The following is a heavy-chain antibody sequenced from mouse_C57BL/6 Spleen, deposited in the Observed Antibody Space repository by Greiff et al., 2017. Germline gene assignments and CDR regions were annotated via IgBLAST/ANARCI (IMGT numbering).Heavy chain of an antibody. CDR2: IYPGSGST. CDR3: ARFQVEQVYFDY. J-gene: IGHJ2*01. Sequence: QVQLQQPGAELVKPGASVKMSCKASGYTFTSYWITWVKQRPGQGLEWIGDIYPGSGSTNYNEKFKSKATLTVDTSSSTAYMQLSSLTSEDSAVYYCARFQVEQVYFDYWGQGTTLTVSS. V-gene: IGHV1-55*01. CDR1: GYTFTSYW. D-gene: IGHD1-1*02.